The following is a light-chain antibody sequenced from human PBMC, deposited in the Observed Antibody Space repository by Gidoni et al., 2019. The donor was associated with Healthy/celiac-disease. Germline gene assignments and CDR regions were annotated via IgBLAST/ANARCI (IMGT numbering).Light chain of an antibody. CDR2: WAS. V-gene: IGKV4-1*01. J-gene: IGKJ2*01. CDR3: QQYYSTPYT. CDR1: QSSLYSANNKNY. Sequence: DIVMPQSPDSLAVFLGERATINCKSSQSSLYSANNKNYLAWYQQKPGQPPKLLIYWASTRESGVPDRFSGSGSGTDFTLTISSLQAEDVAVYYCQQYYSTPYTFGQGTKLEIK.